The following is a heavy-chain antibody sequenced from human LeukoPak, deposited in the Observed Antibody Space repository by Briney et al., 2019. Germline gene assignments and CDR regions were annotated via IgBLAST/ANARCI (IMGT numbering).Heavy chain of an antibody. Sequence: PSETLSLTCTVSGGPISSYYWSWIRQPAGKGLEWIGRVYTSGSTNYNPSLKSRVTMSVDTSKNQLSLKLSSVTAADTAVYYCARDQTYCSSTSCPFDYWGQGTLVTVSS. CDR2: VYTSGST. D-gene: IGHD2-2*01. CDR1: GGPISSYY. CDR3: ARDQTYCSSTSCPFDY. V-gene: IGHV4-4*07. J-gene: IGHJ4*02.